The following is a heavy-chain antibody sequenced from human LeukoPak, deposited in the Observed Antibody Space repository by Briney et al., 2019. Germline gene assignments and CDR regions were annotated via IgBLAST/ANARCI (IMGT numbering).Heavy chain of an antibody. CDR1: GYTFTSYG. CDR3: AGGGSSMGATKRGGFDY. V-gene: IGHV1-18*01. Sequence: GASVKVSCKASGYTFTSYGISWVRQAPGQGLEWMGWISAYNGNTNYAQKLQGRVTMTTDTSTSTAYMELRSLRSDDTAVYYCAGGGSSMGATKRGGFDYWGQGTLVTVSS. D-gene: IGHD1-26*01. J-gene: IGHJ4*02. CDR2: ISAYNGNT.